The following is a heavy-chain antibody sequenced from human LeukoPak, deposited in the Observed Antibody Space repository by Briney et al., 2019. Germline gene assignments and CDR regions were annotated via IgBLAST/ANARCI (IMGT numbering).Heavy chain of an antibody. V-gene: IGHV4-30-4*01. CDR3: ASSQLWEDYYFDY. D-gene: IGHD5-18*01. Sequence: SETLSLTCTVSGGSISSGDYYWSWIRQPPGKGLEWIGYIYYSGSTYYNPSLKSRVAISVDTSKNQSSLKLSSVTAADTAVYYCASSQLWEDYYFDYWGQGTLVTVSS. J-gene: IGHJ4*02. CDR2: IYYSGST. CDR1: GGSISSGDYY.